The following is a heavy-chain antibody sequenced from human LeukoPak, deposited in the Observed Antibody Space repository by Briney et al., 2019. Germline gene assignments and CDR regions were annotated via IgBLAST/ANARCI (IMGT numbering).Heavy chain of an antibody. CDR3: VRECQGANCFLLFHI. Sequence: SETLSLTCTVSGGSINNYYWSWIRQPAGKGLEWIGRIYSSGSTNYNPSLKRRVTVSLDTSKNQFSLRLSSVTAADTAIYYCVRECQGANCFLLFHIWGRGTMVTVSS. CDR1: GGSINNYY. CDR2: IYSSGST. V-gene: IGHV4-4*07. J-gene: IGHJ3*02. D-gene: IGHD2/OR15-2a*01.